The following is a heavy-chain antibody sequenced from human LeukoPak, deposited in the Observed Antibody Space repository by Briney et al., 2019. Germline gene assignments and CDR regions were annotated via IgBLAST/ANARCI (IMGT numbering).Heavy chain of an antibody. D-gene: IGHD2-15*01. Sequence: PGGSLRLSCAASGFTFSNYAMNWVRQAPGKGLEWVSAISGSGAGTYYADSVKGRFTISRDNSKNTLYLQMNSLRAEDTAVYYCAKGFYCNGVTCYFLALDYWGQGTLVTVSS. CDR3: AKGFYCNGVTCYFLALDY. V-gene: IGHV3-23*01. CDR1: GFTFSNYA. J-gene: IGHJ4*02. CDR2: ISGSGAGT.